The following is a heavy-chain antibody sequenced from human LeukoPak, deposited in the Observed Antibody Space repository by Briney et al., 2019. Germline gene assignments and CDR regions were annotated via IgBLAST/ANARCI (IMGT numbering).Heavy chain of an antibody. Sequence: GRSLRLSCAASGFAFSSYGMHWVRQAPGKGLEWVAVISYDGSNKYYADSVKGRFTISRDNSKNTLYLQMNSLRGEDTAVYYCAKGKSSSWTYYFHYWGQGTLVTVSS. CDR3: AKGKSSSWTYYFHY. CDR2: ISYDGSNK. V-gene: IGHV3-30*18. CDR1: GFAFSSYG. J-gene: IGHJ4*02. D-gene: IGHD6-13*01.